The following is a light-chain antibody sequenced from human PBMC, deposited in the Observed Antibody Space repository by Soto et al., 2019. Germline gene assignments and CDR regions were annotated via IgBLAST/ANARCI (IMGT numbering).Light chain of an antibody. V-gene: IGLV2-23*01. Sequence: QSALTQPASVSGSPGQSITISCTGTSGDVGSYNLVSWYQQHPGKAPKLMISEAYKRPSGVSNRFSGSKSGSTASLTISGLQAEDEADYYCCSYAGRSTWDVVFGGGTQLTVL. CDR1: SGDVGSYNL. CDR2: EAY. CDR3: CSYAGRSTWDVV. J-gene: IGLJ2*01.